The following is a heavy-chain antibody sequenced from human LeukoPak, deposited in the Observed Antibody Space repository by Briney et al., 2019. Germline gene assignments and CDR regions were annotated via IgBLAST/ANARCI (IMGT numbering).Heavy chain of an antibody. Sequence: ASVKVSCKASGYTFTAYHIHWVRLAPGQGLEWMGWISPNTGGTNYAQTFQGRVTMTRDTSISTAYMDLSRLTSDDTAVYYCARDWGLSGSYYGFSDYWGQGTLVTVSS. V-gene: IGHV1-2*02. J-gene: IGHJ4*02. CDR3: ARDWGLSGSYYGFSDY. CDR1: GYTFTAYH. CDR2: ISPNTGGT. D-gene: IGHD3-10*01.